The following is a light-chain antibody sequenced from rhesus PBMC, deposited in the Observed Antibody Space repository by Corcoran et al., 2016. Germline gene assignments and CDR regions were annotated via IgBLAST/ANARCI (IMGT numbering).Light chain of an antibody. CDR2: YAT. CDR3: QQYNDLVT. CDR1: QDIRTY. Sequence: DIQMTQSPSSVSASVGDRVAITCRASQDIRTYLAWYQQKPGKAPRLLVYYATTLQSGVPSRFSGIGSGTEFTLTISGLQPEDVATYDCQQYNDLVTFGGGTKVEIK. J-gene: IGKJ4*01. V-gene: IGKV1-25*01.